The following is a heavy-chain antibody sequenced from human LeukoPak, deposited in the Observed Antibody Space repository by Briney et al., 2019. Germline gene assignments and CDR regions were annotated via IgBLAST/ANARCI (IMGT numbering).Heavy chain of an antibody. V-gene: IGHV1-46*01. Sequence: ASVKVSCKASGYTFSRYYIHWVRQAPGQGLEWMGLINPSGISTSHAQKFQGRVTMTSDMSTSTVYMELSSLRSEDTAVYYCARDEGSSPNDYWGQGTLVTVSS. D-gene: IGHD6-6*01. CDR3: ARDEGSSPNDY. CDR2: INPSGIST. J-gene: IGHJ4*02. CDR1: GYTFSRYY.